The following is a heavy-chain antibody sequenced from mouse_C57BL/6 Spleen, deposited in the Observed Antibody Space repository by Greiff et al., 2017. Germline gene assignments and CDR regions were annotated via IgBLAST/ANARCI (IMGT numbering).Heavy chain of an antibody. V-gene: IGHV1-81*01. D-gene: IGHD2-4*01. Sequence: QLQQSGAELARPGASVKLSCKASGYTFTSYGISWVKQRTGQGLEWIGEIYPRSGNTYYNEKFKGKATLTADKSSSTAYMELRSLTSEDSAVYFCAREWGDYDEAWFAYWGQGTLVTVSA. CDR3: AREWGDYDEAWFAY. CDR2: IYPRSGNT. CDR1: GYTFTSYG. J-gene: IGHJ3*01.